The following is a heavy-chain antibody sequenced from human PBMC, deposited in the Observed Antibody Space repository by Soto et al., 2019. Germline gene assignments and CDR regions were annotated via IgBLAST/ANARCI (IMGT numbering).Heavy chain of an antibody. CDR2: IYYSGST. V-gene: IGHV4-39*01. Sequence: LSLTCTVSRGSISRSSYCSGWIRQPPGKGLEWKGRIYYSGSTYYNPSLKSRVTISVDTSKNQFSLKLSSVTAADTAVYYCARPLVLGWIPFGYWDQVTLVTNSS. CDR3: ARPLVLGWIPFGY. J-gene: IGHJ4*02. CDR1: RGSISRSSYC. D-gene: IGHD5-12*01.